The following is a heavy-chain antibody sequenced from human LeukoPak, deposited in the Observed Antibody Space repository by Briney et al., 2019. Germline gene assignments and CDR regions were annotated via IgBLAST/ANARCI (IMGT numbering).Heavy chain of an antibody. Sequence: GGSLRLSCEASGFSFSTYSMNWVRQAPGKGLEWISYISQSSSIIFYADSVRGRFTISRDNAKTSLYLQMNSLRAEDTALYHCARNNGMDVWGQGTTVIVSS. CDR1: GFSFSTYS. V-gene: IGHV3-48*01. J-gene: IGHJ6*02. CDR2: ISQSSSII. CDR3: ARNNGMDV.